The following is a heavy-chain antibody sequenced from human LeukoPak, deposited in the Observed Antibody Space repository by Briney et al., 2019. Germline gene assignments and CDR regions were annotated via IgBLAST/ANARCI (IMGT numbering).Heavy chain of an antibody. CDR3: ARGDARPY. Sequence: GGSLRLSCAASGFTFSSYSMNWVRQAPGKGLEWVSSISSSSSYIYYAVSVKGRFTISRDNAKNSLYLQMNSLRAEDTAVYYCARGDARPYWGQGTLVTVSS. V-gene: IGHV3-21*01. D-gene: IGHD6-6*01. CDR2: ISSSSSYI. CDR1: GFTFSSYS. J-gene: IGHJ4*02.